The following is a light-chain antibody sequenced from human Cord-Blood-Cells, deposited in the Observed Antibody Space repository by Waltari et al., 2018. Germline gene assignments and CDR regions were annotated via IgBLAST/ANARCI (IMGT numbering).Light chain of an antibody. CDR1: TGAVTSGYY. CDR2: STS. V-gene: IGLV7-43*01. J-gene: IGLJ2*01. CDR3: LLYYGGAVV. Sequence: QTVVTQEPSLTVSPGGTVTLTVASSTGAVTSGYYPNWFQQKPGQAPRALIYSTSNKHPWTPARFSGSLLGGKAALTLSGVQPEDEAEYYCLLYYGGAVVFGGGTKLTVL.